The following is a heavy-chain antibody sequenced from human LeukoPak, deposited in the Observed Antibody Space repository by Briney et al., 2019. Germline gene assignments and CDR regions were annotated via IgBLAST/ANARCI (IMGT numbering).Heavy chain of an antibody. Sequence: PGGALRLSCAASGFTFSSYSMDWGRQAPGKGVEWVSSISSSSSYIYYADSVKGRFTISRDNSKNTLYLQMNSLRAEDTAVYYCAKDCSWYICHNWFDPWGQGTLVTVSS. CDR1: GFTFSSYS. CDR3: AKDCSWYICHNWFDP. D-gene: IGHD6-13*01. J-gene: IGHJ5*02. CDR2: ISSSSSYI. V-gene: IGHV3-21*04.